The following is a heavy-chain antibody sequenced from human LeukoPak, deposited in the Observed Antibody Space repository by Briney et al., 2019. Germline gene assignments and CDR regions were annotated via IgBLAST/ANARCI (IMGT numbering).Heavy chain of an antibody. CDR2: ISGSGRST. V-gene: IGHV3-23*01. Sequence: GGSLRLSCAASGFTFSSYAMNWVRQAPGKGLEWVSAISGSGRSTYYADSVKGRFTISRDNSKNTLSLQMNSLRAEDTAVYYCARGAGYNYPYYFDYWGQGTLVTVSP. J-gene: IGHJ4*02. CDR3: ARGAGYNYPYYFDY. CDR1: GFTFSSYA. D-gene: IGHD5-24*01.